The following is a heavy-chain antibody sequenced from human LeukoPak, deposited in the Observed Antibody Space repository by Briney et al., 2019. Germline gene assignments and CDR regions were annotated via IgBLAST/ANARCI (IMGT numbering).Heavy chain of an antibody. Sequence: SETLSLTCTVSGYSISSGYYWSWIRQPPGKGLEWIGEINHSGSTNYNPSLKSRVTISVDTSKNQFSLKLSSVTAADTAVYYCARSGYSYGSPIYYYYYYMDVWGKGTTVTVSS. V-gene: IGHV4-38-2*02. CDR3: ARSGYSYGSPIYYYYYYMDV. J-gene: IGHJ6*03. CDR1: GYSISSGYY. CDR2: INHSGST. D-gene: IGHD5-18*01.